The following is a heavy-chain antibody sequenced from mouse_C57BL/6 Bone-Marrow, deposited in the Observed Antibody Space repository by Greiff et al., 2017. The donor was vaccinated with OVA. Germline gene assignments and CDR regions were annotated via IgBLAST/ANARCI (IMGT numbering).Heavy chain of an antibody. CDR3: ARRIYDGYSYAMDY. CDR2: IDPEDGET. CDR1: GFNIKDYY. V-gene: IGHV14-2*01. Sequence: DVKLVESGAELVKPGASVKLSCTASGFNIKDYYMHWVKQRTEQGLEWIGRIDPEDGETKYAPNFQGKATITADTSSNTAYLQLSSLTSEDTAVYYCARRIYDGYSYAMDYWGQGTSVTVSS. J-gene: IGHJ4*01. D-gene: IGHD2-3*01.